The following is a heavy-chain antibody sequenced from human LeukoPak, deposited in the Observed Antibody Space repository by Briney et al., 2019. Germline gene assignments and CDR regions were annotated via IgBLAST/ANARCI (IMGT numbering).Heavy chain of an antibody. V-gene: IGHV3-21*01. J-gene: IGHJ4*02. CDR3: ARDRPTGASRLFVVQ. CDR2: MGSGSRYI. CDR1: GFTFSSYS. Sequence: GGSLRLSCAASGFTFSSYSMTWVRQAPGKGLEWVSSMGSGSRYIYYADSVRGRFTISRDNAKNSLYLLMNSLRVEDTAVYYCARDRPTGASRLFVVQWGQGTLVTVSS. D-gene: IGHD3-3*01.